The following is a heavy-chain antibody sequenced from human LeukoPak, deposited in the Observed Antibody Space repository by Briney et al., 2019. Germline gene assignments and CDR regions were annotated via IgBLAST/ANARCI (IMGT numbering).Heavy chain of an antibody. CDR1: GFTFSSYS. J-gene: IGHJ4*02. D-gene: IGHD6-25*01. CDR3: ARLPYSSAFDY. CDR2: ISSSSSTI. V-gene: IGHV3-48*01. Sequence: GGSLRLSCAASGFTFSSYSMNWVRQAPGKGLEWVSYISSSSSTIYYADSVKGRFTISRDNSKNTLYLQMNSLRAEDTAVYYCARLPYSSAFDYWGQGTLVTVSS.